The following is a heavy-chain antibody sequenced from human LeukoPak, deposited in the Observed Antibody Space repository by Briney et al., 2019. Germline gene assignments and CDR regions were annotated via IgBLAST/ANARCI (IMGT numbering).Heavy chain of an antibody. V-gene: IGHV4-34*01. D-gene: IGHD3-10*01. J-gene: IGHJ4*02. Sequence: SETLSLTCAVYGGSFSGYYWSWIRQPPGKGLEWIGEINHSGSTNYNPSLKSRVTISVDTSKNQFSLKLSSVTAADTAVYYFARGRALNGSGSYSFDYWGQGTLVTVSS. CDR2: INHSGST. CDR1: GGSFSGYY. CDR3: ARGRALNGSGSYSFDY.